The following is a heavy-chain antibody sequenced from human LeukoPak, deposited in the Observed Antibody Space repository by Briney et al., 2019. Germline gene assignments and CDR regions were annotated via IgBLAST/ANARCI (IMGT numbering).Heavy chain of an antibody. CDR3: ARDFWSGSNYFDY. CDR2: IYYSGST. J-gene: IGHJ4*02. D-gene: IGHD3-3*01. CDR1: GGSISSYY. Sequence: SETLSLTCTVSGGSISSYYWSWIRQPPGKGLEWIGYIYYSGSTNYNPSLKSRVTISVDTSKNQFSLKLSSVTAADTAVYYCARDFWSGSNYFDYWGQGTLVTVSS. V-gene: IGHV4-59*12.